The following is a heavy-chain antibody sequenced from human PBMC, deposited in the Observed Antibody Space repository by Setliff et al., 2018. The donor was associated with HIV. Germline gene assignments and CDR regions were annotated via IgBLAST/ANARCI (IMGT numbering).Heavy chain of an antibody. D-gene: IGHD2-15*01. CDR3: ARGGSGHYYYYYGMDV. CDR1: GGTFSNYA. CDR2: IIPIFGTA. J-gene: IGHJ6*02. Sequence: SVKVSCKASGGTFSNYAISWVRQAPGQGLEWMGGIIPIFGTANYAQKFQGRVTITTDESTSTAYMELSSLRSKDTAVYYCARGGSGHYYYYYGMDVWGQGTTVTVSS. V-gene: IGHV1-69*05.